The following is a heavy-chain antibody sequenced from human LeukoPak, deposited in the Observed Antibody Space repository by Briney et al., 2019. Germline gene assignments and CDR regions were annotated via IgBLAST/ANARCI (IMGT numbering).Heavy chain of an antibody. CDR2: ISSSSSYI. Sequence: GGSLRLSCAASGFTFSSYSMNWVRQAPGKGLEWVSSISSSSSYIYYADSVKGRFTISRDNSKNTLFLQMNSLRGEDTAVYYCARSPYYDSSGYYDSWGQGTLVTVSS. V-gene: IGHV3-21*01. CDR3: ARSPYYDSSGYYDS. CDR1: GFTFSSYS. D-gene: IGHD3-22*01. J-gene: IGHJ5*02.